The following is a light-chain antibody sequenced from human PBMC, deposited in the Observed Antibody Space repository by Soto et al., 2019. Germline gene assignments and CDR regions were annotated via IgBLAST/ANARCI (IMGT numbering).Light chain of an antibody. Sequence: DIVMTQSPDYLAVSLGERATINCKSSQSLLYSSSNKNYLAWYQQKPGQSPKLLIYWASTRETVVPDRFSCSGSGTEFTLTVSSLQAEDVAVYYCQQYYSAPLTFGGGTKVEIK. CDR1: QSLLYSSSNKNY. V-gene: IGKV4-1*01. CDR2: WAS. J-gene: IGKJ4*01. CDR3: QQYYSAPLT.